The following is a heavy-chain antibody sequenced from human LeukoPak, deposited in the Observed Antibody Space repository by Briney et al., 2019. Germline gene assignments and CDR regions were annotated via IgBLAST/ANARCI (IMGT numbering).Heavy chain of an antibody. J-gene: IGHJ4*02. CDR1: GFTVSSNY. CDR3: AKYAMREIFFGDY. CDR2: IKRDGSSP. V-gene: IGHV3-53*01. D-gene: IGHD3-3*01. Sequence: GGSLRLSCAASGFTVSSNYMSWVRQAPGKGLEWVSRIKRDGSSPAYADSVKGRFTISRDNSMNTLYLHMNSLRAEDTAVYYCAKYAMREIFFGDYWGQGTLVAVSS.